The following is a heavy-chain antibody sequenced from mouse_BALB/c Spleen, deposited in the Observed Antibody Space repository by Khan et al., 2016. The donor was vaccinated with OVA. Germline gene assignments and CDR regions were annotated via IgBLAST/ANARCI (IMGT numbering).Heavy chain of an antibody. CDR1: GYTFTSYW. J-gene: IGHJ2*01. CDR2: INPSSGYT. Sequence: QVQLKQSGAELAKPGASVKMSCKASGYTFTSYWMHWVKQRPGQGLEWIGYINPSSGYTEYNQNFKDKATLTADKSSSTAYMQLSSLTSEDSAVYSCARDRIDCWGQGTTLTVSS. CDR3: ARDRIDC. V-gene: IGHV1-7*01.